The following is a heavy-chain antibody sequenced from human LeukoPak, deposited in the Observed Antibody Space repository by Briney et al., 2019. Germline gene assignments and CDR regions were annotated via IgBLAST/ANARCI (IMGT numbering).Heavy chain of an antibody. CDR3: ANSGYDRVKFDN. J-gene: IGHJ4*02. CDR1: GGSISSGGYY. CDR2: IYYSGST. D-gene: IGHD5-12*01. V-gene: IGHV4-31*03. Sequence: SQTLSLTCTVSGGSISSGGYYWSWIRQHPGKGLEWIGYIYYSGSTYYNPSLKSRVTISVDMSKNQLSLKLSSVTAADTAVYYCANSGYDRVKFDNWGRGTLVTVSS.